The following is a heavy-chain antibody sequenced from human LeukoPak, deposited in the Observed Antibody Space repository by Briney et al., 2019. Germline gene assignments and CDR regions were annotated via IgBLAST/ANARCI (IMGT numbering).Heavy chain of an antibody. CDR2: INAGNGNT. V-gene: IGHV1-3*01. CDR3: ARGPLMVRGVRGWFDP. D-gene: IGHD3-10*01. CDR1: GYTFTSYA. J-gene: IGHJ5*02. Sequence: GASVKVSCKASGYTFTSYAMHWVRQAPGQRLEWVGWINAGNGNTKYSQKFQGRVTITRDTSASTAYMELSSLRSEDTAVYYCARGPLMVRGVRGWFDPWGQGTLVTVSS.